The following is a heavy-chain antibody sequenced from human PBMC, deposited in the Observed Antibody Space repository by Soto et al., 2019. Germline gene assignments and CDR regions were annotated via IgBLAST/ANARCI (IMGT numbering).Heavy chain of an antibody. V-gene: IGHV5-10-1*01. D-gene: IGHD2-2*01. CDR1: GYTFTTFW. CDR3: ARLYCTTSTCDSWFDP. Sequence: GESLKLSCTGFGYTFTTFWISWVRQMPGKGLEWMGRIDPRDSYVNYSPSFQGHVTISVDKSISTAYLQWGSLKASDTAMYYCARLYCTTSTCDSWFDPWGQGTLVTVS. CDR2: IDPRDSYV. J-gene: IGHJ5*02.